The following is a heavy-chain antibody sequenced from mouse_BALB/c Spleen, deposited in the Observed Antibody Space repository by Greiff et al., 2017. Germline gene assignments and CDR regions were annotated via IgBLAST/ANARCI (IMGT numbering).Heavy chain of an antibody. J-gene: IGHJ3*01. V-gene: IGHV5-12-2*01. CDR1: GFTFSSYT. Sequence: EVQLVESGGGLVQPGGSLKLSCAASGFTFSSYTMSWVRQTPEKRLEWVAYISNGGGSTYYPDTVKGRFTISRDNAKNTLYLQMSSLKSEDTAMYYCAREGRYDYWFAYWGQGTLVTVSA. CDR2: ISNGGGST. D-gene: IGHD2-14*01. CDR3: AREGRYDYWFAY.